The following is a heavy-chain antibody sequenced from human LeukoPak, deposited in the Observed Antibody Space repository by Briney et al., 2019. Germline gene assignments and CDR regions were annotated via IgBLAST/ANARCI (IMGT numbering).Heavy chain of an antibody. CDR2: IYYSGST. V-gene: IGHV4-59*01. J-gene: IGHJ3*02. CDR3: ARDRGRWLHRDASDI. CDR1: GGSISSYY. D-gene: IGHD5-24*01. Sequence: SETLSLTCTVSGGSISSYYWSWIRQPPGKGLEWIGYIYYSGSTNYNPSLKSRVTISVDTSKNQFSLKLSSVTAADTAVYYCARDRGRWLHRDASDIWGQGTMVTVSS.